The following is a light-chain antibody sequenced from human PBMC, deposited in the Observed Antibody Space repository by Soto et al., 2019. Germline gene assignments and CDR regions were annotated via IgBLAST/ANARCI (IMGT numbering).Light chain of an antibody. V-gene: IGKV1-5*03. J-gene: IGKJ4*01. Sequence: DIQMTQSPSTLSASVGDRVTITCRASQSITSWLAWYQQKPGKAPKLLIYKASSLESGVPARFSGSASGTEFTLTISSLQPEDFATYYRQQYHRYPVTFGGGTKVDIK. CDR3: QQYHRYPVT. CDR2: KAS. CDR1: QSITSW.